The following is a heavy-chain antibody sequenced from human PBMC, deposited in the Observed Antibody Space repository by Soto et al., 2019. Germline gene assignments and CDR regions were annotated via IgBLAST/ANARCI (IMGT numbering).Heavy chain of an antibody. CDR2: ISAYNGNT. V-gene: IGHV1-18*01. D-gene: IGHD3-22*01. CDR1: GYTFTSYG. J-gene: IGHJ6*02. CDR3: ARTLYDSSGYDYYYYYGMDV. Sequence: ASVKVSCKASGYTFTSYGISWVRQAPGQGLEWMGWISAYNGNTNYAQKLQGRVTMTTDTSTSTAYMELRSLRSDDTAVYYCARTLYDSSGYDYYYYYGMDVWGQGTSVSVSS.